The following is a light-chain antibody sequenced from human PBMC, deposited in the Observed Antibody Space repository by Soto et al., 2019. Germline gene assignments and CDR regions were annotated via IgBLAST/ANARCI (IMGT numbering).Light chain of an antibody. CDR2: AAS. CDR3: QHYHGWPIT. CDR1: QGISSY. V-gene: IGKV1-8*01. Sequence: AIRMTQSPSSLSASTGDRVTITCRASQGISSYLAWYQQKPGKAPKLLIYAASTLQSGVPSRFSGSGSGTDFTLTISCLQSEDFAVYYCQHYHGWPITFGQGTRLEIK. J-gene: IGKJ5*01.